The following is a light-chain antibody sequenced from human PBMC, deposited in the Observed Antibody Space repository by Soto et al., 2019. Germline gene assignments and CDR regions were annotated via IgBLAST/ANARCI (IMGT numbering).Light chain of an antibody. CDR3: QQYGSPPIT. Sequence: EIVLTQSPGTLSLSPGERATLSCRASQSVSSSYLAWYQQKPGQAPRLLIYGASSRATGIPDRFSGSGSGTDFTLTISRLEPGDFAVYYCQQYGSPPITFGQGTRLEIK. V-gene: IGKV3-20*01. CDR2: GAS. CDR1: QSVSSSY. J-gene: IGKJ5*01.